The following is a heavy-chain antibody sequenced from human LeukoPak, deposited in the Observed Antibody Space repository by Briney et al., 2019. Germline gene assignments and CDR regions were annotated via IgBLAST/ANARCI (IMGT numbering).Heavy chain of an antibody. CDR3: ARLEVTGTTSYYYYYMDV. J-gene: IGHJ6*03. CDR1: GYSFANYW. CDR2: IYPGDSDT. Sequence: GESLKISCKGSGYSFANYWIGWVRQMPGKGLEWMGIIYPGDSDTRYRPSFQGQVTISADKSISTAYLQWSSLKASDTAMYYYARLEVTGTTSYYYYYMDVWGKGTTVTVSS. D-gene: IGHD1-7*01. V-gene: IGHV5-51*01.